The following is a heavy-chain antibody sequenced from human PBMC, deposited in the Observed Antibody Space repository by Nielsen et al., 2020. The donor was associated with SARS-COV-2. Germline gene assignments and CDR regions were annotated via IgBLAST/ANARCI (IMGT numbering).Heavy chain of an antibody. CDR3: ARDVSGYDKFDY. CDR2: INWNGGST. J-gene: IGHJ4*02. Sequence: GESLKIPCAASGFTFDDYGMSWVRQAPGKGLEWVSGINWNGGSTGYADSVKGRFTISRDNAKNSLYLQMNSLRAEDTAVYYCARDVSGYDKFDYWGQGTLVTVSS. D-gene: IGHD5-12*01. V-gene: IGHV3-20*04. CDR1: GFTFDDYG.